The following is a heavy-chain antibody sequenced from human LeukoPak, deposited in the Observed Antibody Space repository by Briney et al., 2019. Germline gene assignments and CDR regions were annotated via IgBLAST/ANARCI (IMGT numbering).Heavy chain of an antibody. V-gene: IGHV4-31*03. D-gene: IGHD3-10*01. CDR1: GDSISSVGHY. J-gene: IGHJ4*02. Sequence: SETLSLTCTVSGDSISSVGHYWTWIRQHPGKGLEFIGYISNSRSTYYNPSLRSRVAISVDTSRNQFSLKLTSVTDADSAVYYCAREAGTPYFDPWGQGALVTVSS. CDR2: ISNSRST. CDR3: AREAGTPYFDP.